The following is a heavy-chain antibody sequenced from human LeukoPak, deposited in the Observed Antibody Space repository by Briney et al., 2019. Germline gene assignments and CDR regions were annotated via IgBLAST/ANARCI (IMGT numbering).Heavy chain of an antibody. J-gene: IGHJ4*02. CDR3: ARVSCGGDCYLFDY. D-gene: IGHD2-21*02. V-gene: IGHV4-39*07. Sequence: PSETLSLTCTVSGGSISSSSYYWGWIRQPPGKGLEWIGSIYYSGSTYYNPSLKSRVTISVDTSKNQFSLKLSSVTAADTAVYYCARVSCGGDCYLFDYWGQGTLVTVSS. CDR1: GGSISSSSYY. CDR2: IYYSGST.